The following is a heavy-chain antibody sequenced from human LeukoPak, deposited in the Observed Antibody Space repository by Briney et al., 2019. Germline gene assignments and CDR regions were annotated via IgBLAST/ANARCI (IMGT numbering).Heavy chain of an antibody. D-gene: IGHD6-19*01. CDR3: ARDPRIAVAGIHIVGAT. CDR1: GYSISRDYY. CDR2: IYHSGDT. V-gene: IGHV4-38-2*02. J-gene: IGHJ5*02. Sequence: SETLSLTCTVSGYSISRDYYWGWIRQPPGEGLEWIGSIYHSGDTHYSPSLRSRVTISVDTSKNQFSLKLSSVTAADTAVYYCARDPRIAVAGIHIVGATWGQGTLVTVSS.